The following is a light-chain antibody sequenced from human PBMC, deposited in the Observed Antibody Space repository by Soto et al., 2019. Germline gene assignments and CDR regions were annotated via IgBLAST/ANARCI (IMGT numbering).Light chain of an antibody. V-gene: IGKV1-27*01. CDR2: AAS. CDR1: QGISNY. Sequence: DIQLTQSPSSLSASVGDRVTITCRASQGISNYVAWYQQKPGKVPKLLIYAASALQLGVPSRFSGSGSGTDFTLTISSRQPEDVATYYCQKYNGALWTFGQGTKVEIK. CDR3: QKYNGALWT. J-gene: IGKJ1*01.